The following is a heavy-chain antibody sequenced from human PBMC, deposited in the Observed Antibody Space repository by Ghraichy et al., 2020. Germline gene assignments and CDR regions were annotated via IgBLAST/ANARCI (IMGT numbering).Heavy chain of an antibody. V-gene: IGHV4-59*01. CDR1: GGSISSYY. CDR2: IYYSGST. J-gene: IGHJ6*02. Sequence: SQTLSLTCTVSGGSISSYYWSWIRQPPGKGLEWIGYIYYSGSTNYNPSLKSRVTISVDTSKNQFSLKLSSVTAADTAVYYCASSGWSEDYYYGMDVWGQGTTVTVSS. D-gene: IGHD6-19*01. CDR3: ASSGWSEDYYYGMDV.